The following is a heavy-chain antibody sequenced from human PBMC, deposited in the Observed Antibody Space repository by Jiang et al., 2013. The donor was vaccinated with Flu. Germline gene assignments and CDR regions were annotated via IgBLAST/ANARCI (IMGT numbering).Heavy chain of an antibody. CDR1: GGSISTYY. J-gene: IGHJ3*02. CDR3: ARDLDYDSDYSDAFDM. V-gene: IGHV4-59*01. CDR2: ISYSGVT. Sequence: GSGLVKPSETLSLTCTVSGGSISTYYWSWIRQSPGKGLEWIGYISYSGVTGYNPSLRSRITMSIDTPRNQFFLQLSSVTAADSAMYYCARDLDYDSDYSDAFDMWGQGHWSPXLQ. D-gene: IGHD3-22*01.